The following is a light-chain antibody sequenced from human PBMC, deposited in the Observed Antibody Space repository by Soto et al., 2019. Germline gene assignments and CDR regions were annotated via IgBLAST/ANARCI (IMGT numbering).Light chain of an antibody. J-gene: IGKJ4*01. CDR3: QQYNSYSLT. Sequence: DIQMTQSPSTLSASVGDRVTITCRASQSISSGLAWYQQKPGKAPKLLIYKASSLESGVPSRFSGSGSGTEFTLTISSLQPDDFATYHCQQYNSYSLTFGGGTKVEIK. CDR1: QSISSG. V-gene: IGKV1-5*03. CDR2: KAS.